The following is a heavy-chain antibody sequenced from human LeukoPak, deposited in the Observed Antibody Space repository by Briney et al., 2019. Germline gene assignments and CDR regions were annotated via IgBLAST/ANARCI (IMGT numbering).Heavy chain of an antibody. D-gene: IGHD5-18*01. J-gene: IGHJ4*02. Sequence: PGGSLRLSCEASGFTFGSHAMYWVRQAPGKGLEWVAGIFGSGVSPHYADSVKGRFTIFRDNPRNTVYLQINSLRDDDTAVYYCGKATVGYSSGQKPAWPVDFWGQGTLVTVSS. CDR1: GFTFGSHA. V-gene: IGHV3-23*01. CDR3: GKATVGYSSGQKPAWPVDF. CDR2: IFGSGVSP.